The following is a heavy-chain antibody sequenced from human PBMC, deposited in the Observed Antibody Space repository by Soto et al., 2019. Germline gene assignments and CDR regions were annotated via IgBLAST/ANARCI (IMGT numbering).Heavy chain of an antibody. CDR3: ARATIVSGSGSSYY. V-gene: IGHV3-21*01. Sequence: GGSLRLSCAASGFTFSSYSMNWVRQAPGKGLEWVSSISSSSSYIYYADSVKGRFTISRDNAKNSLYLQMNSLRAEDTAVYYCARATIVSGSGSSYYWGQGTLVTVSS. CDR2: ISSSSSYI. D-gene: IGHD3-10*01. J-gene: IGHJ4*02. CDR1: GFTFSSYS.